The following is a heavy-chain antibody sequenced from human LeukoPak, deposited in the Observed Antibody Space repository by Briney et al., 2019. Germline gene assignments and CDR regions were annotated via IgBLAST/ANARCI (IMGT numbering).Heavy chain of an antibody. J-gene: IGHJ4*02. V-gene: IGHV3-23*01. CDR3: AKEQWLGKMNYFDY. CDR2: IGGSGSGYST. Sequence: GGSLRLSCAASGFTFSIYAMSWVRQAPGKGLEWVSSIGGSGSGYSTYYADSVKGRFTISRDTSKNTLYLQMNSLRAEDTAVYYCAKEQWLGKMNYFDYWGQGTLVTVSS. D-gene: IGHD6-19*01. CDR1: GFTFSIYA.